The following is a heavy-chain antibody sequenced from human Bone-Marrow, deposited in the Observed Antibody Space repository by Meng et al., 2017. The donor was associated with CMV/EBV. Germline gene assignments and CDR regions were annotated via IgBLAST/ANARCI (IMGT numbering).Heavy chain of an antibody. V-gene: IGHV3-74*01. J-gene: IGHJ4*02. Sequence: GGSLRLSCAASGFTFRSYAMNWVRQPPGKGLVWVSRINPGGSSTSYADSVEGRFTISRDNAKKTLYLQMNSLRAEDTAVYYCVRLNIETPIDYWGQGTMVTVSS. CDR1: GFTFRSYA. CDR3: VRLNIETPIDY. CDR2: INPGGSST.